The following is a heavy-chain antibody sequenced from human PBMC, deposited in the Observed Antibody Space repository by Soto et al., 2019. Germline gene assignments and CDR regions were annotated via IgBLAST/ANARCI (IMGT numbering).Heavy chain of an antibody. CDR3: ARAGQYSSLSYYFDY. J-gene: IGHJ4*02. V-gene: IGHV1-18*01. D-gene: IGHD6-6*01. Sequence: ASVKVSCKASGYTFTSYGISWVRQAPGQGLEWMGRISAYNGNTNYAQKFQGRVTITADKSTSTAYMELSSLRSEDTAVYYCARAGQYSSLSYYFDYWGQGTLVTVSS. CDR1: GYTFTSYG. CDR2: ISAYNGNT.